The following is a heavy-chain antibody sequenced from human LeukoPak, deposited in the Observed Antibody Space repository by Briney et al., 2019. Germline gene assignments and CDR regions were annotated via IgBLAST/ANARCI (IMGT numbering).Heavy chain of an antibody. CDR3: ARRYCSGGSCGVGPYFDY. J-gene: IGHJ4*02. CDR2: IIIGGTI. CDR1: GLTFSSYG. Sequence: PGGSLRLSCAASGLTFSSYGTSWVRQAPGKGLEWLSHIIIGGTIYYADSVKGRFNISRDDDKSSLYVQMKSLRDEDTAVYYCARRYCSGGSCGVGPYFDYWGQGTLVTVSS. D-gene: IGHD2-15*01. V-gene: IGHV3-48*02.